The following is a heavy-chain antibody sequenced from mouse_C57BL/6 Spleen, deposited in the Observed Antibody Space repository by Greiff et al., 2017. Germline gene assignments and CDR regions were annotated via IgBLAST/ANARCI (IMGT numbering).Heavy chain of an antibody. CDR1: GYTFTTYP. CDR3: ARKDYSNCEDWFAY. D-gene: IGHD2-5*01. J-gene: IGHJ3*01. V-gene: IGHV1-47*01. CDR2: FHPYNDDT. Sequence: QVQLKESGAELVKPGASVKMSCKASGYTFTTYPIEWMKQNHGKSLEWIGNFHPYNDDTKYNETFKGKATLTVEKSSSTVYLELSRLTSDDSAVYYCARKDYSNCEDWFAYWGQGTLVTVSA.